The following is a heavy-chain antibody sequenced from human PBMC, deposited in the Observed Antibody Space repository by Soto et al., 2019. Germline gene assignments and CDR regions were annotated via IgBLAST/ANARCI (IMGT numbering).Heavy chain of an antibody. CDR1: GGSFSGYY. D-gene: IGHD2-2*01. Sequence: VQLQQWDAGLLKPSETLSLTCVVYGGSFSGYYWSWIRQSPGKGLEWIGGINHRGSTNYNPSLESGVTISVDTSKNQFSLKLPSVTAADTAMYYGARDGFCTSTTGRVGNWFDPWGQGTLVTVSS. V-gene: IGHV4-34*01. CDR3: ARDGFCTSTTGRVGNWFDP. CDR2: INHRGST. J-gene: IGHJ5*02.